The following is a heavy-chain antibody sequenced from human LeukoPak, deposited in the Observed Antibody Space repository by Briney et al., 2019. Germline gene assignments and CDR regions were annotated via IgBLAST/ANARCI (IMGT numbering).Heavy chain of an antibody. CDR2: ISPNSGVT. D-gene: IGHD2-8*01. CDR3: ARWGGVQFDS. J-gene: IGHJ5*01. V-gene: IGHV1-2*02. Sequence: ASVKVSCKASGYTFIDYYIKWVRQAPGQGLEWMGWISPNSGVTNYAQKFQGRVTMTRDTSVSTAYMELTSLTSDDTAVYYCARWGGVQFDSWGQGTLVTVSS. CDR1: GYTFIDYY.